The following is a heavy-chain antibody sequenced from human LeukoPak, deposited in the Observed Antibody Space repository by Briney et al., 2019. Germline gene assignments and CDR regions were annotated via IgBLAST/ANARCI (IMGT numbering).Heavy chain of an antibody. D-gene: IGHD3-10*01. V-gene: IGHV1-46*01. CDR3: ARDRRITMVRGVIITSDGFDI. CDR1: GYTFTSYY. J-gene: IGHJ3*02. CDR2: INPSGGST. Sequence: ASVKVSCKASGYTFTSYYMHWVRQAPGQGLEWMGIINPSGGSTSYAQKFQGRVTMTRDTSTSTVYMELSSLRSEDTAVYYCARDRRITMVRGVIITSDGFDIWGQGTMVTVSS.